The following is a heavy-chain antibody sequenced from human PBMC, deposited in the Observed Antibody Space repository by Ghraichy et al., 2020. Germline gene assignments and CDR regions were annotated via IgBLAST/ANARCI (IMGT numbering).Heavy chain of an antibody. CDR3: ARGNLAAAGRFDP. J-gene: IGHJ5*02. V-gene: IGHV3-11*06. CDR2: ISSSSSYT. Sequence: GGSLRLSCAASGFTFSDYYMSWIRQAPGKGLEWVSYISSSSSYTNYADSVKGRFTISRDNAKNSLYLQMNSLRAEDTAVYYCARGNLAAAGRFDPWGLGTLVTVSS. D-gene: IGHD6-13*01. CDR1: GFTFSDYY.